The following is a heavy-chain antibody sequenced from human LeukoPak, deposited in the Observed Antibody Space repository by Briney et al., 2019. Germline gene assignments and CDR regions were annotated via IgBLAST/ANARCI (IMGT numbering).Heavy chain of an antibody. Sequence: GGSPRLSCAASVVTFSGSAMHWVRQASGGGLEWVGRIRSKANSYTTAYAASVEGRFTISRDDSKNTAYLQMNSLKTEDTAVYYCTTLPRTTVVTPSDYWGQGTLVTVSS. D-gene: IGHD4-23*01. CDR3: TTLPRTTVVTPSDY. CDR2: IRSKANSYTT. J-gene: IGHJ4*02. CDR1: VVTFSGSA. V-gene: IGHV3-73*01.